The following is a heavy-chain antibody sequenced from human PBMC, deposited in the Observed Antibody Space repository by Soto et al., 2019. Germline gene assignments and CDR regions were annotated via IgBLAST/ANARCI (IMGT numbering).Heavy chain of an antibody. CDR1: GGSISSGDYY. CDR2: IYYSGST. D-gene: IGHD2-2*01. J-gene: IGHJ4*02. Sequence: QVQLQEAGPGLVKPAQTLSLTCTVSGGSISSGDYYWSWIRQHPGKGLEWIGYIYYSGSTYYNPCLRSRVTISVDTSKNQYSLKLSSVTAADTAVYYCVRRGYCSSTSCHSNYYFDYWGQGTLVTVSS. CDR3: VRRGYCSSTSCHSNYYFDY. V-gene: IGHV4-31*03.